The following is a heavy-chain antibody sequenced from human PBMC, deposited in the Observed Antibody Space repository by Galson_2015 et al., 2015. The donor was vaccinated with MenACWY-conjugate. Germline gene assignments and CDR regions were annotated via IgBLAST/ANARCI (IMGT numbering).Heavy chain of an antibody. CDR3: ARVGTWIHQYFYYMDV. J-gene: IGHJ6*03. CDR1: GFTFTGYE. CDR2: ISKSGSPI. D-gene: IGHD5-18*01. V-gene: IGHV3-48*03. Sequence: SLRLSCAASGFTFTGYEFNWVCQAPGKGLEWLSYISKSGSPIYYADSVKGRFTISRGNIKKSLFLEMNSLRAGDTGVYYCARVGTWIHQYFYYMDVWGKGTTVTVSS.